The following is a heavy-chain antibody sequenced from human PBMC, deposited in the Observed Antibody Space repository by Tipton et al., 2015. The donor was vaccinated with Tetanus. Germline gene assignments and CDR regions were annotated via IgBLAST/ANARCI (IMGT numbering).Heavy chain of an antibody. CDR3: ARERIRLLGEVIFRFFDA. CDR1: GVSIRSSTYF. D-gene: IGHD3-3*02. J-gene: IGHJ2*01. Sequence: TLSLTCAVSGVSIRSSTYFWGWIRQPPGKGLEWIGHIFYTGSSHYNPSFESRVTISVDTPKNQFSLRLTSATTADTAVYFCARERIRLLGEVIFRFFDAWGRGTLVTVSS. CDR2: IFYTGSS. V-gene: IGHV4-39*02.